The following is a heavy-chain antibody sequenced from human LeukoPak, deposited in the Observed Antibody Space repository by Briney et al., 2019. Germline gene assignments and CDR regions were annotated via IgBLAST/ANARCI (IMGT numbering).Heavy chain of an antibody. CDR2: INPNSGGT. J-gene: IGHJ3*02. V-gene: IGHV1-2*06. CDR1: GYTFTGYY. D-gene: IGHD3-10*01. CDR3: ARGYGSAHGGAFDI. Sequence: ASVKVSCKASGYTFTGYYIHWVRQARGQGLEWMGRINPNSGGTNYAQKFQGRVTMTRDTSISTGYMELSRLRSDDTAAYYCARGYGSAHGGAFDIWGQGTMVTVSS.